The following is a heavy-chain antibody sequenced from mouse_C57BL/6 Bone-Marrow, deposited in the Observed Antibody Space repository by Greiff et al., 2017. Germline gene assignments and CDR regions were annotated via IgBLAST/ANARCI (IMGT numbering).Heavy chain of an antibody. CDR3: ARDYDYDGAY. CDR2: INPGSGGT. Sequence: VQLQQSGAELVRPGTSVKVSCKASGYAFTNYLIEWVKQRPGQGLEWIGVINPGSGGTNYNEKFKGKATLTADKSSSTDYMQLSSLTSEDSAVYFCARDYDYDGAYWGQGTLVTVSA. V-gene: IGHV1-54*01. CDR1: GYAFTNYL. J-gene: IGHJ3*01. D-gene: IGHD2-4*01.